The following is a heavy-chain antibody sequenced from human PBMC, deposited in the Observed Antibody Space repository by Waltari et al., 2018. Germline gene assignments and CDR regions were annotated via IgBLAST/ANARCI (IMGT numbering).Heavy chain of an antibody. V-gene: IGHV3-7*01. CDR1: GLSFSNYW. D-gene: IGHD6-13*01. CDR2: LKQDGSGK. CDR3: TRGGRDSSWYWRD. Sequence: EVQLVESGGGLAQPGGSLRLSCAASGLSFSNYWMTWVRQASGKGPEWVANLKQDGSGKFYLDSVKGRFTISRDNAKSSLYLQMNNLRVEDTAVYYCTRGGRDSSWYWRDWGQGTLVTVSS. J-gene: IGHJ4*02.